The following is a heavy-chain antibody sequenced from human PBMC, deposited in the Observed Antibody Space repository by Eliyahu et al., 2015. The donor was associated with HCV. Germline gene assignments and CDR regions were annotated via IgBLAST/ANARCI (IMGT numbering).Heavy chain of an antibody. D-gene: IGHD4-17*01. CDR3: ARLTYGDYSYYHGMDV. V-gene: IGHV5-51*01. CDR2: IYPGDSDS. Sequence: EVQLVQSGAEVKKPGESLKISCKGSGYSFATYWIGWVRQMPGKGLEWMGIIYPGDSDSRYSPSFQGQVTISADKSISTAYLQWSSLKASDTAMYYCARLTYGDYSYYHGMDVWGQGTTVTVSS. CDR1: GYSFATYW. J-gene: IGHJ6*02.